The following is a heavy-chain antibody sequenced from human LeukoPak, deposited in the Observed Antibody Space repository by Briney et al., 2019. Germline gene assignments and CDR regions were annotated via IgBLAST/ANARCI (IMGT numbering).Heavy chain of an antibody. Sequence: GGSLRLSCVASGFAFNNFAMTWVRQAPGKGLEWVSTILTSGATYYADSVAGRFTISRDNSKNALYLQMNGLRAEETAIYLYASDWYDYWGLGTLVTVSS. CDR2: ILTSGAT. J-gene: IGHJ4*02. CDR1: GFAFNNFA. V-gene: IGHV3-23*01. D-gene: IGHD3-9*01. CDR3: ASDWYDY.